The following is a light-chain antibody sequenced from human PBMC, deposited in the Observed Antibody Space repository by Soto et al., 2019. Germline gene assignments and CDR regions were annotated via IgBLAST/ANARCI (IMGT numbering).Light chain of an antibody. J-gene: IGKJ1*01. CDR3: QQYGRSPWT. Sequence: PGPLSFSPGERATLSFIASESVSSIYVAWYQQKPGQAPTLLIYGASTRATGIPDRFSGSGSGTDFTLTISRLEPEDFGVYYCQQYGRSPWTFGQGTKVDIK. CDR2: GAS. V-gene: IGKV3-20*01. CDR1: ESVSSIY.